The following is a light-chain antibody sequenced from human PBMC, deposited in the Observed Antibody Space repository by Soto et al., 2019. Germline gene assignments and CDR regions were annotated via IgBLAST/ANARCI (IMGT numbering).Light chain of an antibody. V-gene: IGLV1-44*01. CDR1: STNIGSNT. CDR2: SNN. Sequence: QSVLTQPPSASGTPGQRVTITCSGSSTNIGSNTVNWYQQLPGTTATLLIYSNNKRPSGFPHRFSGTKSGTSASLAIRGLPAEDEAYYYCAAWDDSLNGPVFGGGTKLTVL. J-gene: IGLJ2*01. CDR3: AAWDDSLNGPV.